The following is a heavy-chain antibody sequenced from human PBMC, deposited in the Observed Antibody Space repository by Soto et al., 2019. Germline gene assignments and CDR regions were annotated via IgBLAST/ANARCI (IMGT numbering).Heavy chain of an antibody. CDR2: IYYSGST. Sequence: PSETLSLTCPVSGGSISSYYWSWIRQHPGKGLEWMGYIYYSGSTYYNPSLKSRVTISVDTSKNQFSLKLSSVTAADTAVYYCARGGIAAAAPPDYWGQGTLVTVSS. J-gene: IGHJ4*02. CDR3: ARGGIAAAAPPDY. D-gene: IGHD6-13*01. CDR1: GGSISSYY. V-gene: IGHV4-59*12.